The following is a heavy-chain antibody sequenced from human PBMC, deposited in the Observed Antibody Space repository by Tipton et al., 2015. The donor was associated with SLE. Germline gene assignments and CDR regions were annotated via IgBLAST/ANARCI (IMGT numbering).Heavy chain of an antibody. CDR3: ARDPSGWTWEVDY. CDR2: IYSGGST. D-gene: IGHD6-19*01. CDR1: GFTVSSNY. J-gene: IGHJ4*02. Sequence: GSLRLSCAASGFTVSSNYMSWVRQAPGKGLEWVSVIYSGGSTYYADSVKGRFTISRDNSKNTLYLQMNSLRAEDTAVYYCARDPSGWTWEVDYWGQGTLVTVSS. V-gene: IGHV3-53*01.